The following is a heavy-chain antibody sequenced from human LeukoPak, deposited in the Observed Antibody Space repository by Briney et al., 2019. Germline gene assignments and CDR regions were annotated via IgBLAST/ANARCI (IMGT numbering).Heavy chain of an antibody. CDR1: GGSISSYY. J-gene: IGHJ6*03. CDR2: IYYSGST. Sequence: SETLSLTCTVSGGSISSYYWSWIRQPPGKGLEWIGYIYYSGSTNYNPSLKSRVTISVDTSKNQFSLKLSSVTAADTAVFYCARGIAAAGTFNYYYYYHMDVWGKGTTVTVSS. CDR3: ARGIAAAGTFNYYYYYHMDV. D-gene: IGHD6-13*01. V-gene: IGHV4-59*01.